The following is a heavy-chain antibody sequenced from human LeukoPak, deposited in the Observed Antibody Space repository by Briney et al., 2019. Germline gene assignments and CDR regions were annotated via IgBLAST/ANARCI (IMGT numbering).Heavy chain of an antibody. CDR1: GYRFSTYW. D-gene: IGHD2/OR15-2a*01. V-gene: IGHV3-7*04. Sequence: GGSLRLSCAASGYRFSTYWMNWVRQDPNKGLELVASIKADGDEKHYVHSVRGRFTISRDNATNQLLIQMNSLRVDDTAVYYCARGNCDRTDCYGAPDWWGQGTLVTVSS. CDR2: IKADGDEK. J-gene: IGHJ1*01. CDR3: ARGNCDRTDCYGAPDW.